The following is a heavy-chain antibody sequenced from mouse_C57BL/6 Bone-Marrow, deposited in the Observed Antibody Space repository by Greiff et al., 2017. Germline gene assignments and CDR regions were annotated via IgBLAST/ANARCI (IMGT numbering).Heavy chain of an antibody. CDR1: GYTFTDYY. J-gene: IGHJ2*01. CDR3: TRLLNGYSYYFDY. CDR2: IYPGSGNT. V-gene: IGHV1-76*01. Sequence: QVQLQQSGAELVRPGASVKLSCKASGYTFTDYYINWVKQRPGQGLEWIARIYPGSGNTYYNEKFKGKATLTAEKSSSTAYMQLSSLTSEDSAVYYCTRLLNGYSYYFDYWGQGTTLTVSS. D-gene: IGHD2-3*01.